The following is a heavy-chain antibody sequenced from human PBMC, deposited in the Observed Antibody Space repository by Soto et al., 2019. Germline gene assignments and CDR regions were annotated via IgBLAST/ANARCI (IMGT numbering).Heavy chain of an antibody. CDR3: ARGGAVAGKFDY. D-gene: IGHD6-19*01. CDR1: GFTFSSYG. CDR2: IWYDGSNK. Sequence: QVQLVESGGGVVQPGRSLRISCAASGFTFSSYGMHWVRQAPGKGLEWVAVIWYDGSNKYYADSVKGRFTISRDNSRNTLYLQLNSLRVEDTAVYYCARGGAVAGKFDYWGQGTLVTVSS. J-gene: IGHJ4*02. V-gene: IGHV3-33*01.